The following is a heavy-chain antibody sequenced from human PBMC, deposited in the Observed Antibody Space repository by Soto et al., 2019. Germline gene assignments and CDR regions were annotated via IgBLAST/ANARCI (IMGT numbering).Heavy chain of an antibody. D-gene: IGHD2-15*01. CDR1: GGSISGDYY. Sequence: QVQLQESGPGLVKSSQTLSLTCAVSGGSISGDYYWSFVRQPPGKGLEWIGYIYHNGRTYYNPSLKGRITQSVDTSKTYFSLEVNSVTAADTAVYFCARLMGGGYRGNAFDVWGLGTNVIVSS. CDR2: IYHNGRT. J-gene: IGHJ3*01. V-gene: IGHV4-30-4*01. CDR3: ARLMGGGYRGNAFDV.